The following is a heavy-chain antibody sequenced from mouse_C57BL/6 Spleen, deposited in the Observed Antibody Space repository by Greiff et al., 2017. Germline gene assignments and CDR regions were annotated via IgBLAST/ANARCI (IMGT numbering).Heavy chain of an antibody. Sequence: QVQLQQPGAELVRPGSSVKLSCKASGYTFTSYWMDWVKQRPGQGLEWIGNIYPSDSETHYNQKFKDKATLTVDKSSSTAYMQLSSLTSEDSAVYYCARGYDGPFAYWGQGTLVTVSA. J-gene: IGHJ3*01. CDR3: ARGYDGPFAY. CDR2: IYPSDSET. CDR1: GYTFTSYW. D-gene: IGHD2-3*01. V-gene: IGHV1-61*01.